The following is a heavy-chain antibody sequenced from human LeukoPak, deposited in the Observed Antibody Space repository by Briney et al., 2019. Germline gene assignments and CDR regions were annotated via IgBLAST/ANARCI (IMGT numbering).Heavy chain of an antibody. J-gene: IGHJ4*02. CDR1: AVTFNNYW. D-gene: IGHD3-3*01. Sequence: GESLKISCKGSAVTFNNYWIGWVRQLPGKGLDWMGIIYPGDSETRYSPSFQGQVTMSVDKSINTAYLHWGSLKASDTAMYFCARLSTRLLDHWGQGTRVTVSS. CDR2: IYPGDSET. CDR3: ARLSTRLLDH. V-gene: IGHV5-51*01.